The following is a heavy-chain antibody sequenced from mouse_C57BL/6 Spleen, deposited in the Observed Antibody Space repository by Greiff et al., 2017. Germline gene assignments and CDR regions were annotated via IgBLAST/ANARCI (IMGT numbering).Heavy chain of an antibody. CDR2: ISGGGGNT. J-gene: IGHJ2*01. CDR1: GFTFSSYT. D-gene: IGHD4-1*01. V-gene: IGHV5-9*01. CDR3: ARHSAGTGGFYY. Sequence: ESGGGLVKPGGSLKLSCAASGFTFSSYTMSWVRQTPEKRLEWVATISGGGGNTYYPDSVKGRFTISRDNAKNTLYLQMSSLRSEDTALYYCARHSAGTGGFYYWGQGTTLTVSS.